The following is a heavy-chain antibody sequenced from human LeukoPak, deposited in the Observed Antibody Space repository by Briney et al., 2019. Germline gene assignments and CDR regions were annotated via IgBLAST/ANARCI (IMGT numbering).Heavy chain of an antibody. D-gene: IGHD6-13*01. CDR1: GFTVSNNY. J-gene: IGHJ4*02. CDR3: ARIMTQQMVFDY. V-gene: IGHV3-66*01. Sequence: GGSLRLSCAASGFTVSNNYMSWVRQAPGKGLEWVSLIYSGGSTYYADSVKGRFTISRDNAKNSLYLQMNSLRAEDTAVYYCARIMTQQMVFDYWGQGTLVTVSS. CDR2: IYSGGST.